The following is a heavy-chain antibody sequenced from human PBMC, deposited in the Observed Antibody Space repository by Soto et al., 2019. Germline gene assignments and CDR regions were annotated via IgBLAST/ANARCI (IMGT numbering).Heavy chain of an antibody. D-gene: IGHD6-19*01. J-gene: IGHJ4*02. CDR1: GGSISNSDYY. Sequence: QLQLQESGPGLVKPSETLSLTCTVSGGSISNSDYYWAWIRQPPGKGLEWIGTIYYRGSTYYNPSLRSPVTMPVDTSKNQCSLKLTLVTAADTVVYYCARNPYSSGWQFDYWGQGTHVTVSS. CDR2: IYYRGST. V-gene: IGHV4-39*01. CDR3: ARNPYSSGWQFDY.